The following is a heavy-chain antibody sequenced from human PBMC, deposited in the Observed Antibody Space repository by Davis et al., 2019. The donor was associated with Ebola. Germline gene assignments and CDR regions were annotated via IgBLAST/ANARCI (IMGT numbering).Heavy chain of an antibody. J-gene: IGHJ3*02. CDR1: GFTFSSYA. Sequence: GEPLKISCAASGFTFSSYAMHWVRQAPGKGLEWVAVISYDGSNKYYADSVKGRFTISRDNSKNTLYLQMNSLRAEDTAVYYCAREGEGGSYYPDAFDIWGQGTMVTVSS. V-gene: IGHV3-30-3*01. D-gene: IGHD1-26*01. CDR3: AREGEGGSYYPDAFDI. CDR2: ISYDGSNK.